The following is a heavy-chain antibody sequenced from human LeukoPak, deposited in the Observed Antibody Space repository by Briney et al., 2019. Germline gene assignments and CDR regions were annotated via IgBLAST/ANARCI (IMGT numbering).Heavy chain of an antibody. D-gene: IGHD3-22*01. CDR3: ARHDTSGFKGYYFDY. J-gene: IGHJ4*02. CDR1: GYSFTSHW. V-gene: IGHV5-51*01. CDR2: IYPDDSDT. Sequence: GESLKISCKGSGYSFTSHWIGWVRQMPGKGLEWMGIIYPDDSDTRYSPSFQGQVTISADKSISTAYLQWSSLKASDTAMYYCARHDTSGFKGYYFDYWGQGTLVTVSS.